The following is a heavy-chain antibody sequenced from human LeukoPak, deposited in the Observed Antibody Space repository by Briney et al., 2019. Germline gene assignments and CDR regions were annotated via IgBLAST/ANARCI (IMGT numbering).Heavy chain of an antibody. CDR2: INHSGST. CDR1: GGSFSGYY. Sequence: SETLSLTCAVYGGSFSGYYWSWIRQPPGKGLEWIGEINHSGSTNYNPSLKSRVTISVDTSKNQFSLKLSSVTAADTAVYYCARGPENYDFWSGYSYYFDYWGQGTLVTVSS. V-gene: IGHV4-34*01. CDR3: ARGPENYDFWSGYSYYFDY. J-gene: IGHJ4*02. D-gene: IGHD3-3*01.